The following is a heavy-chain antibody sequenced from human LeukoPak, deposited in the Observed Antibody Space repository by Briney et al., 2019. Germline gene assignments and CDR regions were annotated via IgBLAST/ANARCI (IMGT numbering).Heavy chain of an antibody. Sequence: GASVKVSCKASGYTFTSYYMHWVRQAPGQGLEWMGIINPSGGSTSYAQKFQGRVTITRDTSTSTVYMELSSLRSEETAVYYCARDETTVTTSLGYRGQGTLVTVSS. CDR2: INPSGGST. V-gene: IGHV1-46*01. D-gene: IGHD4-17*01. CDR1: GYTFTSYY. CDR3: ARDETTVTTSLGY. J-gene: IGHJ4*02.